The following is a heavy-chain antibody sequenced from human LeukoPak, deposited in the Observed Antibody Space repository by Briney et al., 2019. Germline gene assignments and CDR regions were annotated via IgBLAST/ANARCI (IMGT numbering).Heavy chain of an antibody. Sequence: GGSLRLSCAASGFTFSSYAMHWVRQAPGKGLEWVAVISYDGSNKYYADSVKGRFTISRDNSKNTLYLQMNSLRAEDTAVYYCAKITIDSDYYYGMDVWGQGTTVTVSS. V-gene: IGHV3-30-3*02. CDR3: AKITIDSDYYYGMDV. J-gene: IGHJ6*02. CDR2: ISYDGSNK. D-gene: IGHD5-24*01. CDR1: GFTFSSYA.